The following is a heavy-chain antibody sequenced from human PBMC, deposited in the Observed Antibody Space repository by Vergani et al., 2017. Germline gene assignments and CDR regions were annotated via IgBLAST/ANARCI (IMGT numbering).Heavy chain of an antibody. CDR2: IRNKAYGGTT. J-gene: IGHJ4*02. D-gene: IGHD5-18*01. Sequence: VQLVESGGGVVQPGRSLKVSCAASGFTFSNYAMHWVRQAPGKGLEWVAFIRNKAYGGTTEYAASVKGRFTISRDDSKRLAYLQLSGLKTEDTAVYFCSRGRGYSFGYSDYWGQGTLVTVSS. CDR3: SRGRGYSFGYSDY. CDR1: GFTFSNYA. V-gene: IGHV3-49*04.